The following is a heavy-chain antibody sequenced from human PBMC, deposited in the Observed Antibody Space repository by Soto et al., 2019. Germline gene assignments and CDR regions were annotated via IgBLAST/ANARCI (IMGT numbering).Heavy chain of an antibody. J-gene: IGHJ4*02. V-gene: IGHV4-39*01. CDR2: IYYTGTT. Sequence: PSETLSLTCTVSGDSISSSSSYWGWIRQPPGKGLEWIGSIYYTGTTYYNPSLKRRVTITVDTSKKQFSLKLTSVTAADMAVYYCGRGLDGRWLVIDSWGQGTLVTVS. D-gene: IGHD6-6*01. CDR3: GRGLDGRWLVIDS. CDR1: GDSISSSSSY.